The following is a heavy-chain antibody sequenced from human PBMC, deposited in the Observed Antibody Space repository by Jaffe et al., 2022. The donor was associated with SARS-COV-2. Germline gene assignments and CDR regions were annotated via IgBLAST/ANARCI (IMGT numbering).Heavy chain of an antibody. V-gene: IGHV3-21*01. J-gene: IGHJ3*02. D-gene: IGHD3-3*01. CDR3: ARAWYDFWSGYYMGAFDI. Sequence: EVQLVESGGGLVKPGGSLRLSCAASGFTFSSYSMNWVRQAPGKGLEWVSSISSSSSYIYYADSVKGRFTISRDNAKNSLYLQMNSLRAEDTAVYYCARAWYDFWSGYYMGAFDIWGQGTMVTVSS. CDR1: GFTFSSYS. CDR2: ISSSSSYI.